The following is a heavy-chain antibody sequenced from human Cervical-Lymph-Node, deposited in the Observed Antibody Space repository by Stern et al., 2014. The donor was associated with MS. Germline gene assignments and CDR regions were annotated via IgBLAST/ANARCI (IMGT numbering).Heavy chain of an antibody. Sequence: VQLVESGAEVTKPGSSVKVSCKASGGTFSKFPSSWVRQAPGQGIEWMGGIFPVFGTPTYTQEFRLRVTITADVSTSTVYMELSSLRSDDTAVYYCALSSETSDRWYSLGYDLWGQGTLVTVSS. CDR1: GGTFSKFP. J-gene: IGHJ5*02. CDR3: ALSSETSDRWYSLGYDL. V-gene: IGHV1-69*01. D-gene: IGHD6-13*01. CDR2: IFPVFGTP.